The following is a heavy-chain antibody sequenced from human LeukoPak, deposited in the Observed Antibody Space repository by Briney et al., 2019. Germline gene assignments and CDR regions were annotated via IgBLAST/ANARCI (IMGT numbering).Heavy chain of an antibody. CDR2: INPSGGST. J-gene: IGHJ3*02. V-gene: IGHV1-46*01. CDR1: GYTFTSHY. CDR3: ARVAGEHDAFDI. D-gene: IGHD1/OR15-1a*01. Sequence: ASVKVSCKASGYTFTSHYMHWVRQAPGQGLEWMGIINPSGGSTSYAQKFQGRVTMTRDMSTSTVYMELSSLRSEDTAVYYCARVAGEHDAFDIWGQGTMVTVSS.